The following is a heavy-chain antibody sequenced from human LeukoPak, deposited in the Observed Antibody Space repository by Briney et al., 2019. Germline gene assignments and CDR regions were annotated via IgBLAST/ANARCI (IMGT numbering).Heavy chain of an antibody. CDR2: MNPNSGNT. CDR1: GYTFTSYD. J-gene: IGHJ5*02. Sequence: ASVKVSCKASGYTFTSYDINWVRQATGQGLEWMGWMNPNSGNTGYAQKFQGRVTMTRNTSISTAYMELSSLRSEDTAVYYCAKDTQKRRVAGRPYNWFDPWGQGTLVTVSS. CDR3: AKDTQKRRVAGRPYNWFDP. D-gene: IGHD6-19*01. V-gene: IGHV1-8*01.